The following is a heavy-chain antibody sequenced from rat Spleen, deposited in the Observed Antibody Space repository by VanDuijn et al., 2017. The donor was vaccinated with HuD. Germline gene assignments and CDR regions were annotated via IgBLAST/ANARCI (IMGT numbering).Heavy chain of an antibody. Sequence: EVQLVESDGGLVQPGRSLKLSCVASGFTFSNYDMAWVRQAPTKGLEWVASISYDGSRTYYRDSVKGRFTISRDNAKSTLYLQMNSLRSEDTATYYCTRMYYFDYWGQGVMVTVSS. V-gene: IGHV5-29*01. J-gene: IGHJ2*01. CDR2: ISYDGSRT. CDR1: GFTFSNYD. CDR3: TRMYYFDY.